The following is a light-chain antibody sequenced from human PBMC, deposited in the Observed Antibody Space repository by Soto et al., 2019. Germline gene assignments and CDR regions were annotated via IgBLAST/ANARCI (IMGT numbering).Light chain of an antibody. V-gene: IGLV1-44*01. Sequence: QSVLTQPPSASGTPGQRVTISCSGTISNIGSNVVNWYQQLPGTAPKLLIYTDNQRPSGVPDRLSASKSGSSASLAISGLQSDDEADYYCASWDDSLNGPVFGGGTQLTVL. J-gene: IGLJ2*01. CDR2: TDN. CDR3: ASWDDSLNGPV. CDR1: ISNIGSNV.